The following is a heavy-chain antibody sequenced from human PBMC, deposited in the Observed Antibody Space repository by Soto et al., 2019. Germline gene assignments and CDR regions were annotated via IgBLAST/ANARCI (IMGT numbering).Heavy chain of an antibody. CDR3: ARDQSTGDWFDA. Sequence: EVQLVQSGGGLVQPGGSLRLSCGASGFAFSNYWMHWVRQVPGKGLVWVSHINGDGSDIKYADSVKGRFTISRDNAKNTVYLQMNSLRAEDTAVYYCARDQSTGDWFDAWGQGTLVTVSS. D-gene: IGHD2-2*01. CDR1: GFAFSNYW. V-gene: IGHV3-74*03. CDR2: INGDGSDI. J-gene: IGHJ5*02.